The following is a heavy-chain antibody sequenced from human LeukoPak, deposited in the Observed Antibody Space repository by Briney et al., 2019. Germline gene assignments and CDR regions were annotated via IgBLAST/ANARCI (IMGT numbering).Heavy chain of an antibody. D-gene: IGHD3-22*01. Sequence: GGSLRLSCAASGFTFSSYAMRWVRQAPGKGLEWVSAISPSSGTFYADSVKGRFTISRDNSKNTLYLQMNSLRAEDTAVYYCARPQSSSGYYWPFDDWGQGTTVTVSS. CDR2: ISPSSGT. CDR3: ARPQSSSGYYWPFDD. J-gene: IGHJ6*02. V-gene: IGHV3-23*01. CDR1: GFTFSSYA.